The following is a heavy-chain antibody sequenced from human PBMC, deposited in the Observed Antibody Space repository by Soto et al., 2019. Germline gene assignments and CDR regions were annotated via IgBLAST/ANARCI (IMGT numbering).Heavy chain of an antibody. CDR2: IKEDGSEK. J-gene: IGHJ4*02. CDR1: GFTFSRYW. CDR3: AKMYSSPPY. Sequence: PGGSLRLSCAASGFTFSRYWMTWVRQAPGKGLEWVANIKEDGSEKNYVDSVKGRFTISRDNAKNSLYLQMNSMRGEDTAAYYGAKMYSSPPYWGQGTLVTVSS. D-gene: IGHD6-19*01. V-gene: IGHV3-7*01.